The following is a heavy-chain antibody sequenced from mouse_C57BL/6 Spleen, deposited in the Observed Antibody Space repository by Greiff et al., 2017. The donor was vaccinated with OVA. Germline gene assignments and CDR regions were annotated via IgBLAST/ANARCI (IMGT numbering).Heavy chain of an antibody. CDR1: GFTFSSYA. Sequence: EVQRVESGGGLVKPGGSLKLSCAASGFTFSSYAMSWVRQTPEKRLEWVATISDGGSYTYYPDNVKGRFTISRDNAKNNLYLQMSHLKSEDTAMYYCAREGITTVVGAMDYWGQGTSVTVSS. D-gene: IGHD1-1*01. V-gene: IGHV5-4*01. J-gene: IGHJ4*01. CDR2: ISDGGSYT. CDR3: AREGITTVVGAMDY.